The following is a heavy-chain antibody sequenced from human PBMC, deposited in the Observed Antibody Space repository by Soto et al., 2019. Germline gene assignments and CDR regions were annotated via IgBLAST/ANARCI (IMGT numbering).Heavy chain of an antibody. D-gene: IGHD6-19*01. CDR3: ARVHVMVVAGSTFDD. CDR1: GYSSSSGSY. CDR2: IYHGGTT. Sequence: PSETLSLTCTVSGYSSSSGSYWAWIRQPHGKGPEWIASIYHGGTTFYNPSLKSRITISVDTSNNHFSLKLTSVTAADTAVYYCARVHVMVVAGSTFDDWGHGTLVTLSS. J-gene: IGHJ4*01. V-gene: IGHV4-38-2*02.